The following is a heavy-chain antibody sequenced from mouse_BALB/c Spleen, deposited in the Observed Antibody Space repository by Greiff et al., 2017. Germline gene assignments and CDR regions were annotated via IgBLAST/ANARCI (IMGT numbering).Heavy chain of an antibody. CDR3: ARSTGLNPFAY. CDR2: ISCYNGAT. V-gene: IGHV1S34*01. Sequence: LVKTGASVKISCKASGYSFTGYYMHWVKQSHGKSLEWIGYISCYNGATSYNQKFKGKATLTVDESSSTAYMQLSSLTSEDSAVYYCARSTGLNPFAYWGQGTLVTVSA. CDR1: GYSFTGYY. J-gene: IGHJ3*01. D-gene: IGHD1-3*01.